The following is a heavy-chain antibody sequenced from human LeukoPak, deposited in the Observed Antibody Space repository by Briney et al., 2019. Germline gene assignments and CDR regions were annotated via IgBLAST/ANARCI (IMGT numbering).Heavy chain of an antibody. CDR2: ISGSGGST. CDR1: GFTFSSYA. D-gene: IGHD3-22*01. V-gene: IGHV3-23*01. CDR3: AKMDYYDSSGYPPVDY. J-gene: IGHJ4*02. Sequence: PGGSLRLSCAASGFTFSSYAMSRVRQAPGKGLEWVSAISGSGGSTYYADSVKGRFTISRDNSKNTLYLQMNNLRAEDTAVYYCAKMDYYDSSGYPPVDYWGQGTLVTVSS.